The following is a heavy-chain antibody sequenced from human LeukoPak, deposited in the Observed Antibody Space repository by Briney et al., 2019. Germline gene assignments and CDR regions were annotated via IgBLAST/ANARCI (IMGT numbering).Heavy chain of an antibody. CDR3: VKAGASDILTGYPNGAFDF. CDR2: LSWSSVTS. CDR1: GFTFDDYA. J-gene: IGHJ3*01. D-gene: IGHD3-9*01. Sequence: PGRSLRLSCAASGFTFDDYAMHWVRQAPGKGLEWVSGLSWSSVTSSYADSVKGRFTISRDNAKNALHLQMNSLRIEDTALYYCVKAGASDILTGYPNGAFDFWGQGTMVTVSS. V-gene: IGHV3-9*01.